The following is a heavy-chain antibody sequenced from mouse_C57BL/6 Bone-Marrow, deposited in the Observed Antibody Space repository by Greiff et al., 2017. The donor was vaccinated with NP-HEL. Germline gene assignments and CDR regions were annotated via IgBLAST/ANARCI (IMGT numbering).Heavy chain of an antibody. CDR2: ISDGGSYT. J-gene: IGHJ2*01. V-gene: IGHV5-4*01. D-gene: IGHD1-1*01. CDR1: GFTFSSYA. Sequence: EVKLQESGGGLVKPGGSLKLSCAASGFTFSSYAMSWVRQTPEKRLEWVATISDGGSYTYYPDNVKGRFTISRDNAKNNLYLQMSHLKSEDTAMYYCAREDYYGSVYWGQGTTLTVSS. CDR3: AREDYYGSVY.